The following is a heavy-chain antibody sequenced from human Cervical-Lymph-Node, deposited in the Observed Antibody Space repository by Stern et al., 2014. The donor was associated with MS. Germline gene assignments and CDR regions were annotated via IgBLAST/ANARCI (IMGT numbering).Heavy chain of an antibody. CDR3: AHRRYGDYGHYGMDV. Sequence: QITLKESGPTLVKPTQTLTLTCTFSGFSLSTSGVGVGWIRQPPGKALEWLALIYWDADKRYSPSQKSSLITTKDTSKNQVVLTMTNMDPVDTATYYCAHRRYGDYGHYGMDVWGQGTTVTVSS. V-gene: IGHV2-5*02. CDR1: GFSLSTSGVG. CDR2: IYWDADK. D-gene: IGHD4-17*01. J-gene: IGHJ6*02.